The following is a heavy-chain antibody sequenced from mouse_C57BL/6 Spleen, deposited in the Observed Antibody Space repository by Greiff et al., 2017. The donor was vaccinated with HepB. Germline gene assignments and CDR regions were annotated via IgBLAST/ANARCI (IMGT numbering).Heavy chain of an antibody. CDR2: ILPGSGST. CDR3: ARVSIYYGNAYYAMDY. V-gene: IGHV1-9*01. CDR1: GYTFTGYW. J-gene: IGHJ4*01. Sequence: QVQLQQPGAELVKPGASVKLSCKASGYTFTGYWIEWVKQRPGHGLEWIGEILPGSGSTNYNEKFKGKATFTADTSSNTAYMQLSSLTTEDSAIYYCARVSIYYGNAYYAMDYWGQGTSVTVSS. D-gene: IGHD2-1*01.